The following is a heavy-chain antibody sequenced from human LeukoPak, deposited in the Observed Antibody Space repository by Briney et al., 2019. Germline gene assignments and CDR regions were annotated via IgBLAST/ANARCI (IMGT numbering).Heavy chain of an antibody. CDR1: GVSISKYY. CDR3: ARGWFGEFSLVYYYYGLDV. V-gene: IGHV4-4*07. CDR2: IYSSGVT. J-gene: IGHJ6*02. Sequence: SETLSLTCNVAGVSISKYYWNWIRQPAGKGLEWIGRIYSSGVTNYNPSLKSRVTMSVDSSKNTVSLKVNSVTAADTAVYFCARGWFGEFSLVYYYYGLDVWGQGKTVTVSS. D-gene: IGHD3-10*01.